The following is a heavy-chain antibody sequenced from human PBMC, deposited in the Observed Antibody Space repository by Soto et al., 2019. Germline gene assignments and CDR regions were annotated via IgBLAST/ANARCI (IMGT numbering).Heavy chain of an antibody. V-gene: IGHV3-30*18. D-gene: IGHD2-2*01. CDR3: AKSPNFYCSSYHCYKYYFDY. CDR1: GFTFNTFG. CDR2: ISYDGSDK. Sequence: PGGSLRLSCAASGFTFNTFGMHSVRQAPSKGLEWVAVISYDGSDKYYSDSVRGRFTISRDNSMNTLYLLMNSLRTEYTFVYYCAKSPNFYCSSYHCYKYYFDYWGQGT. J-gene: IGHJ4*02.